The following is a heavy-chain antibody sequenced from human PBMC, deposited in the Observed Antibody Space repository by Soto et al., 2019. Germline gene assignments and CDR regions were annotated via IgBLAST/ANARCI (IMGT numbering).Heavy chain of an antibody. CDR1: GGSVSSNSTA. CDR2: TYYRSKWYN. Sequence: SQTLSLTCAISGGSVSSNSTALNWIRQSPSRGLEWLGRTYYRSKWYNDYAVSVKSRITINPDTSKNQFSLQLNSVTPEDTAVYYCARVERGDFGFDPWGQGTLVTGSS. D-gene: IGHD3-10*01. CDR3: ARVERGDFGFDP. J-gene: IGHJ5*02. V-gene: IGHV6-1*01.